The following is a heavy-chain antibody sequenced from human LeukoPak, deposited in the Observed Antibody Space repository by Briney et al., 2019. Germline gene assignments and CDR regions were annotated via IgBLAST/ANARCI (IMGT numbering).Heavy chain of an antibody. J-gene: IGHJ2*01. CDR3: VTHRARLFWYFDL. D-gene: IGHD1-14*01. CDR2: SDPEDGET. CDR1: GSTLSDLS. V-gene: IGHV1-24*01. Sequence: GASVKVSCKVSGSTLSDLSIHWVRQAPGKGREYVGGSDPEDGETFHAQDFQGRITMTEDTSIDTAYMELSSLRSEDTAVYYCVTHRARLFWYFDLWGRGTLVTVSS.